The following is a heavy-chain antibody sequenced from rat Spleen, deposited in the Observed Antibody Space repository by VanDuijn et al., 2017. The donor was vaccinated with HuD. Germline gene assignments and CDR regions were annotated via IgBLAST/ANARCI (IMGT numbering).Heavy chain of an antibody. J-gene: IGHJ4*01. Sequence: QVQLKESGPGLVQPSQTLSLACTVSGFSLTSYHVHWVRQPSGKGLEWMGVIWTGGSTEYSSALKSRLSISRDTSKSRVFLKMNSLQTEDTAIYFCTGDRHSPGIMDPWGQGASVTVSS. CDR2: IWTGGST. V-gene: IGHV2-43*01. CDR1: GFSLTSYH. CDR3: TGDRHSPGIMDP. D-gene: IGHD1-4*01.